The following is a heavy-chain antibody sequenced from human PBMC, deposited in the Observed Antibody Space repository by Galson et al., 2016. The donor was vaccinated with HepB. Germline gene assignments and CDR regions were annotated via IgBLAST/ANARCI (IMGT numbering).Heavy chain of an antibody. CDR2: IYYSGKT. J-gene: IGHJ4*02. CDR1: GGSVSNDNYY. D-gene: IGHD6-19*01. V-gene: IGHV4-61*01. CDR3: AKGRSGWGPFDS. Sequence: LTCTVSGGSVSNDNYYWSWIRQPPGKGLEWIGYIYYSGKTNYNPSLKSRVTISVDTTKNQFSLNLSSVTAADTAVYYCAKGRSGWGPFDSWGRGTLVTVSS.